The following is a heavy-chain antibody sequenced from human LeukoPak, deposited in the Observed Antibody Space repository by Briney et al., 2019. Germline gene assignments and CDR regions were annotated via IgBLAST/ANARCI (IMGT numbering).Heavy chain of an antibody. CDR2: ISWNSGSI. Sequence: PGGSLRLSCAASGFTFDDYAMHWVRQAPGKGLEWVSGISWNSGSIGYADSVKGRFTISRDNAKNSLYLQMNSLRAEDMALYYCAKGNEYSSSLGLGYAFDIWGQGTMVTVSS. CDR3: AKGNEYSSSLGLGYAFDI. J-gene: IGHJ3*02. CDR1: GFTFDDYA. V-gene: IGHV3-9*03. D-gene: IGHD6-6*01.